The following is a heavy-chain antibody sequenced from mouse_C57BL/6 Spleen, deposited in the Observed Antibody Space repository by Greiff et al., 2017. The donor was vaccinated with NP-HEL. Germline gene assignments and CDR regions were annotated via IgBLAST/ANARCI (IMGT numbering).Heavy chain of an antibody. CDR1: GYSITSGYY. D-gene: IGHD1-2*01. J-gene: IGHJ4*01. V-gene: IGHV3-6*01. CDR2: ISYDGSN. Sequence: VQLQQSGPGLVKPSQSLSLTCSVTGYSITSGYYWNWIRQFPGNKLEWMGYISYDGSNNYNPSLKNRISITRDTSKNQFFLKLNSVTTEDTATYYCARGALLRYAMDYWGQGTSVTVSS. CDR3: ARGALLRYAMDY.